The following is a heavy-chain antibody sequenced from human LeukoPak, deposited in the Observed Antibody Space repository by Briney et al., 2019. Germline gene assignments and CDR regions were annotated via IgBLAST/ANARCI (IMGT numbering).Heavy chain of an antibody. CDR2: IYSGGNT. V-gene: IGHV3-66*01. CDR3: ARDFDF. CDR1: GFTVSSNT. J-gene: IGHJ4*02. Sequence: PGGSLRLSCAASGFTVSSNTMSWVRQAPGKGLEWVSVIYSGGNTYYADSVKGRFTISRDNSKNTLYLQMSSLRAEDTAVYYCARDFDFWGQGTLVTVSS.